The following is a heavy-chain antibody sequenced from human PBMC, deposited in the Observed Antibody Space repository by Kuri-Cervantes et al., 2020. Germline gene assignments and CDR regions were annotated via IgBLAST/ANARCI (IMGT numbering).Heavy chain of an antibody. V-gene: IGHV1-8*01. CDR3: ARAASYSSGLYTQRHYYYYGMDV. CDR2: MNPNRGNN. J-gene: IGHJ6*02. CDR1: GYTFTRYD. D-gene: IGHD6-19*01. Sequence: ASVTVSCKDSGYTFTRYDLNWVRQATGQGLEWMGWMNPNRGNNGYAQKFQGRLTMTRNTSISTAYMELNSLRSEDTAVYYCARAASYSSGLYTQRHYYYYGMDVWGQGTTVTVSS.